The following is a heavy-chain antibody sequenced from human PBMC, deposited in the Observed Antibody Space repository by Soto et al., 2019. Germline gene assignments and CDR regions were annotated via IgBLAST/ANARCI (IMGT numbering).Heavy chain of an antibody. V-gene: IGHV5-51*01. D-gene: IGHD1-7*01. CDR2: IYPGDSDT. J-gene: IGHJ6*02. CDR1: GYSFTSYW. Sequence: GESLKISCKGSGYSFTSYWTGWVRQMPGKGLEWMGIIYPGDSDTRYSPSFQGQVTISADKSISTAYLQWSSLKASDTAMYYCARNTPRIGITGTRDYYGMDVWGQGTTVTVSS. CDR3: ARNTPRIGITGTRDYYGMDV.